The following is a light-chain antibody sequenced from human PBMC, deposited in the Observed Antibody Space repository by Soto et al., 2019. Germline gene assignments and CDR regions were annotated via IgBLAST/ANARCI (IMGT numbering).Light chain of an antibody. Sequence: DIQLTQSPSFLSASVGDRVTITCRASQGISSYLAWYQQKPGKAPKLLIYAASTLQSGVPSRFSGSGSGTEFILSISSLQPEDFATYYCQQLNSYPTSSTFGQGTRLEIK. CDR1: QGISSY. CDR2: AAS. V-gene: IGKV1-9*01. CDR3: QQLNSYPTSST. J-gene: IGKJ5*01.